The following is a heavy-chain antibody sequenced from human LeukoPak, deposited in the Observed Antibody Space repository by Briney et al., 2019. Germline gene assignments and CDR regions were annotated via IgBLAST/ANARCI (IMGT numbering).Heavy chain of an antibody. J-gene: IGHJ3*02. CDR3: AKALRGTMAVFDI. V-gene: IGHV3-23*01. Sequence: PGGSLRLSCAASGFTFTNYALNWVRQAPGKGLKWVLVISGSGALTYYADSVKGRFTISRDNSKNTLYLQMNSLTAEDTAVYYCAKALRGTMAVFDIWGQGTMVSVSS. CDR2: ISGSGALT. CDR1: GFTFTNYA. D-gene: IGHD1-26*01.